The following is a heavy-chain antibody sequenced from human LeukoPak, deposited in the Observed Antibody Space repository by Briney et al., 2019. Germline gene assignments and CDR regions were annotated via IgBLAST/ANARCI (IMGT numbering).Heavy chain of an antibody. Sequence: GGSLRLSCAASGFTFSTYWMSWVRQAPGRGLEWVANIKQDGSEKYYVDSVKGRFTISKDNAKNSLYLQMNSLRAEDTAVYYCATRNLYLTYFDLWGRGTLVTVSS. CDR2: IKQDGSEK. CDR3: ATRNLYLTYFDL. D-gene: IGHD1-7*01. J-gene: IGHJ2*01. V-gene: IGHV3-7*01. CDR1: GFTFSTYW.